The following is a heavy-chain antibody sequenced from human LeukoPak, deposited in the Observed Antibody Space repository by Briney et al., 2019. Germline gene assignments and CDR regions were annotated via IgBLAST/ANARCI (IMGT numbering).Heavy chain of an antibody. D-gene: IGHD3-10*01. CDR2: IYYSGST. CDR3: ARELPITMVRGVVYYYYYYYMDV. Sequence: SETLSLTCTVSGGSISSHYWSWIRQPPGKGLEWIGYIYYSGSTNYNPSLKSRVTISVDTSKNQFSLKLSSVTAADTAVYYCARELPITMVRGVVYYYYYYYMDVWGKGTTVTVSS. V-gene: IGHV4-59*11. CDR1: GGSISSHY. J-gene: IGHJ6*03.